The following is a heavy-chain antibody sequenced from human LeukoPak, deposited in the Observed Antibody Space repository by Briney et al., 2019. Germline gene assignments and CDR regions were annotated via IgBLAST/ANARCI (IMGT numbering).Heavy chain of an antibody. CDR3: ARVIVGVTFYYYYYMDV. D-gene: IGHD2-21*02. Sequence: WASVKVSCRASGYTFTSYDINWVRQATGQGLEWMGWMNPNSGNTGYAQKFQGRVTMTRNTSISTAYMELSSLRSEDTAVYYCARVIVGVTFYYYYYMDVWGKGTTVTVSS. CDR1: GYTFTSYD. CDR2: MNPNSGNT. J-gene: IGHJ6*03. V-gene: IGHV1-8*01.